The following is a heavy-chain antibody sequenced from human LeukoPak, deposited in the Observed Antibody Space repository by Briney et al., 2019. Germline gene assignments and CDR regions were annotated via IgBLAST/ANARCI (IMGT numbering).Heavy chain of an antibody. CDR1: GFTFSSYA. CDR3: ARGGHWAKDYYYGMDV. Sequence: GGSLRLSCAASGFTFSSYAMHWVRQAPGKGLEWVAVISYDGSNKYYADSVKGRFTISRDNSKSTLYLQMNSLRAEDTAVYYCARGGHWAKDYYYGMDVWGQGTTVTVSS. D-gene: IGHD3-16*01. J-gene: IGHJ6*02. CDR2: ISYDGSNK. V-gene: IGHV3-30-3*01.